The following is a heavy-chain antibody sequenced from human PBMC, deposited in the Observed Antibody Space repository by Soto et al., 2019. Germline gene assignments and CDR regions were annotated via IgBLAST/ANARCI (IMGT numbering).Heavy chain of an antibody. CDR1: GDSISSSGFY. J-gene: IGHJ6*02. CDR2: IHYTGST. Sequence: PSETLSLTCSVSGDSISSSGFYWSWIRQHPGKALEWIGYIHYTGSTSHNPSLKSRLAISLDASKNQFSLSLSSVTSADTAVYYCARDHRSLGDYYGIDVWGQGTTVTVSS. CDR3: ARDHRSLGDYYGIDV. D-gene: IGHD3-10*01. V-gene: IGHV4-31*03.